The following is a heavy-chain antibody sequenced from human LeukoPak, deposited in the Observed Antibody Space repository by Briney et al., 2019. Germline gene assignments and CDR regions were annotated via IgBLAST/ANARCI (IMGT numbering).Heavy chain of an antibody. CDR1: GFTFNSYD. D-gene: IGHD3-10*01. CDR3: AKDKWWFGEYDAFDI. CDR2: ISGSGDST. J-gene: IGHJ3*02. Sequence: GGSLRLSCAASGFTFNSYDMSWVRQAPGKGLEWVSAISGSGDSTYYADSVKGRFTISRDNSKNTLYLQMNSLRAEDTAAYYCAKDKWWFGEYDAFDIWGQGTMVTVSS. V-gene: IGHV3-23*01.